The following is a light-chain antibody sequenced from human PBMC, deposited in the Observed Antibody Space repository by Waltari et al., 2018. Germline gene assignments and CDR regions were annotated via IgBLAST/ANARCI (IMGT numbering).Light chain of an antibody. CDR2: RDT. CDR1: ELGDRY. CDR3: QTWDTNTPL. V-gene: IGLV3-1*01. J-gene: IGLJ2*01. Sequence: SSELTQPPSVSVSPGQTATVTCSGGELGDRYAHWYQQRPGQSHLLVIYRDTMRPSGIPERFSGSNSGTTATLTISGTQAMDEADYYCQTWDTNTPLFGGGTKLTVL.